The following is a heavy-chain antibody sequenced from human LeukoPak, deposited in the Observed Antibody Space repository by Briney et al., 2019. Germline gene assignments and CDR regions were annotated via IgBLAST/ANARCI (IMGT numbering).Heavy chain of an antibody. V-gene: IGHV3-13*01. CDR2: IGTAGDT. J-gene: IGHJ4*02. CDR1: GFTFSSYD. CDR3: ARGAARMVEMGTIISFEY. Sequence: GGSLRLSCAASGFTFSSYDMHWVRQATGKGLEWVSAIGTAGDTYYPGSVKGRFTISRENAKNSLYLQMNSLRAEDTAVYYCARGAARMVEMGTIISFEYWGQGTLVTVSS. D-gene: IGHD5-24*01.